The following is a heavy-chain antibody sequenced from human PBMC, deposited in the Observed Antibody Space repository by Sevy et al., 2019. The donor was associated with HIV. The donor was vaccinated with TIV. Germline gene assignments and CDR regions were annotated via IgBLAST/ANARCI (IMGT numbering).Heavy chain of an antibody. CDR2: ISHSGST. CDR1: GGSFSGYY. D-gene: IGHD3-3*01. CDR3: ARGFWVGSGYARGMDV. J-gene: IGHJ6*02. Sequence: SETLSLTCAVYGGSFSGYYWSWIRQPPGKGLEWIGEISHSGSTNYNPSLKSRVTISVDTSKNQFSLKLSAVTAADTAVYYCARGFWVGSGYARGMDVWGQGTTVTVSS. V-gene: IGHV4-34*01.